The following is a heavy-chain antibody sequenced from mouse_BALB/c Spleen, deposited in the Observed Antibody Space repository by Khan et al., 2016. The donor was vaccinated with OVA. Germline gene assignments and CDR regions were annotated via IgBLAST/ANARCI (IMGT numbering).Heavy chain of an antibody. D-gene: IGHD1-1*01. Sequence: VQLPQPGAELVRPGSSVKISFKASGYTFCSSWMNWVKQRPGQGLEWIGQIYPGNDDTDYNGKFKDKATLTADKSSIPAYMQLTSLTSDDSAVYFGARYYGSRVAYRGQGTLVTVSA. CDR1: GYTFCSSW. J-gene: IGHJ3*01. CDR2: IYPGNDDT. V-gene: IGHV1-80*01. CDR3: ARYYGSRVAY.